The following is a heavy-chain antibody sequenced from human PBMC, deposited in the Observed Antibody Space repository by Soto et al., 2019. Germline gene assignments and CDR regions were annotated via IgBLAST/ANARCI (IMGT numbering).Heavy chain of an antibody. D-gene: IGHD5-18*01. Sequence: SETLSLTCAVSGGSISSGGYSWSWIRQPPGKGLEWIGYIYHSGSTYYNPSLKSRVTISVDRSKNQFSLKLSSVTAEDTAVYYCARDYSSYGPFDYWGQGTLVTVSS. V-gene: IGHV4-30-2*01. J-gene: IGHJ4*02. CDR1: GGSISSGGYS. CDR2: IYHSGST. CDR3: ARDYSSYGPFDY.